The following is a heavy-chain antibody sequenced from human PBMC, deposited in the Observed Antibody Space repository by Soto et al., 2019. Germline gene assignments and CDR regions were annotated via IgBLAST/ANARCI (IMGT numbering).Heavy chain of an antibody. V-gene: IGHV4-34*01. CDR1: GGSFSGYY. J-gene: IGHJ4*02. Sequence: PSETLSLTCAVYGGSFSGYYWSWIRQPPWKGLEWIGEINHSGSTNYNPSLKSRVTISVDTSKNQFSLKLSSVTAADTAVYYCARDRRERITIFGVVKKTPLFDYWGQGTLVTVSS. CDR2: INHSGST. CDR3: ARDRRERITIFGVVKKTPLFDY. D-gene: IGHD3-3*01.